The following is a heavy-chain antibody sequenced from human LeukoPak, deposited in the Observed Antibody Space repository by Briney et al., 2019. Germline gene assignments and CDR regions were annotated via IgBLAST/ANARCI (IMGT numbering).Heavy chain of an antibody. J-gene: IGHJ3*02. Sequence: GRSLRLSCAASGFTFSSYGMHWVRQAPGKGPEWVAVIWYDGSNKYYADSVKGRFTISRDNSKNTLYLQMNSLRAEDTAVYYCARDGGYYDTLGAFDIWGQGTMVTVSS. CDR2: IWYDGSNK. CDR3: ARDGGYYDTLGAFDI. CDR1: GFTFSSYG. V-gene: IGHV3-33*01. D-gene: IGHD3-22*01.